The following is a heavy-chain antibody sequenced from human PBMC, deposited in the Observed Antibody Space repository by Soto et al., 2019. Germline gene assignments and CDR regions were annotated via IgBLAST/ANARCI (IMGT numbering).Heavy chain of an antibody. V-gene: IGHV3-15*01. CDR3: TTDVLGYCSGGSCYGVDY. CDR2: IKSKTDGGTT. CDR1: GFTFSNAW. J-gene: IGHJ4*02. D-gene: IGHD2-15*01. Sequence: GGSLRLSCAASGFTFSNAWMSWVRQAPGKGLEWVGRIKSKTDGGTTDYAAPVKGRFTISRDDSKNTLYLQMNSLKTEDTAVYYCTTDVLGYCSGGSCYGVDYRGQGTLVTVSS.